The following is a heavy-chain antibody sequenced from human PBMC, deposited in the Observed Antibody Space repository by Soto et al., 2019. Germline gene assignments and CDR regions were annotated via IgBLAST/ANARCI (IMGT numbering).Heavy chain of an antibody. CDR1: GASISSNY. CDR3: ARSTTMIVTGFDY. J-gene: IGHJ4*02. Sequence: SETLSLTCAVSGASISSNYWNWIRQPPGRGLEWTGFIWYSGTSNYNPSLKSRATISIDTSKNQFSLKLSSVTAADTAVYYCARSTTMIVTGFDYWGQGTLVTVS. CDR2: IWYSGTS. D-gene: IGHD3-22*01. V-gene: IGHV4-59*01.